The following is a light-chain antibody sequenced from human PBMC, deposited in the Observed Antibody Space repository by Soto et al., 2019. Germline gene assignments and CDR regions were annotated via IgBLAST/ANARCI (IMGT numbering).Light chain of an antibody. CDR3: ATWDDSLNSWV. J-gene: IGLJ3*02. Sequence: QPVLTQPPSASGTPGQRVTISCSGSSSNIGGNVVNWYQQLPGTAPKLLVYDNDQRPSGVPDRFSGSKSGTSASLAISGLQSEDEADYYCATWDDSLNSWVFGGGTKLTVL. CDR1: SSNIGGNV. CDR2: DND. V-gene: IGLV1-44*01.